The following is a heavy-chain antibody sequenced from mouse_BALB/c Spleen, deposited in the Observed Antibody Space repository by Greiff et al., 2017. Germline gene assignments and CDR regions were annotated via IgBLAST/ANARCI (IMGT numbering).Heavy chain of an antibody. J-gene: IGHJ2*01. V-gene: IGHV5-17*02. D-gene: IGHD2-10*02. CDR1: GFTFSSFG. Sequence: DVQLVESGGGLVQPGGSRKLSCAASGFTFSSFGMHWVRQAPEKGLEWVAYISSGSSTIYYADTVKGRFTISRDNPKNTLFLQMTSLRSEDTAMYYCARGGYGHRGYYFDYWGQGTTLTVSA. CDR2: ISSGSSTI. CDR3: ARGGYGHRGYYFDY.